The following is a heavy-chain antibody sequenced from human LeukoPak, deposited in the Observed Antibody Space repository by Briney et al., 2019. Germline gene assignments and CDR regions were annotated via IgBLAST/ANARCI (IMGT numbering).Heavy chain of an antibody. D-gene: IGHD3-9*01. CDR3: VRGADTGYSSDS. CDR1: GFTFSTYE. J-gene: IGHJ4*02. Sequence: GGSLRLSCAASGFTFSTYEMDWVRQAPGKGLEWISYISITGSTTYYADSVRGRITISRDNAKSSLYLQMNSLRVEDTAVYYCVRGADTGYSSDSWGQGALVTVSS. CDR2: ISITGSTT. V-gene: IGHV3-48*03.